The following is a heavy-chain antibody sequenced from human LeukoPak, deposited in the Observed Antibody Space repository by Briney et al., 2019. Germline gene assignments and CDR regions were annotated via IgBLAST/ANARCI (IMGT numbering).Heavy chain of an antibody. CDR1: GFTFSTYA. D-gene: IGHD4/OR15-4a*01. CDR3: ARDGALSPTNCADY. V-gene: IGHV3-30-3*01. CDR2: ISYDGSGK. J-gene: IGHJ4*02. Sequence: GGSLRLSCAASGFTFSTYAMHWVRQAPGKGLEWVALISYDGSGKYYPDSVKGRFTTSRDNSKNTLYLHMNSLRAEDTAVYYRARDGALSPTNCADYWGQGTLVTVSS.